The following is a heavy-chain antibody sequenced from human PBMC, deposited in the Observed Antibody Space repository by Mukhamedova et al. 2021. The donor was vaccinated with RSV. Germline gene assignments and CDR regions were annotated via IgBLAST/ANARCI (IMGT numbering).Heavy chain of an antibody. CDR2: MYSSGST. J-gene: IGHJ5*02. D-gene: IGHD1-26*01. CDR3: ARDQGGSYNGGDP. Sequence: GLEWVSIMYSSGSTYYADSVKGRFTIARDKDKNTVNSQMRSLRAEDTAVYYVARDQGGSYNGGDPWGQGTLVTVSS. V-gene: IGHV3-53*01.